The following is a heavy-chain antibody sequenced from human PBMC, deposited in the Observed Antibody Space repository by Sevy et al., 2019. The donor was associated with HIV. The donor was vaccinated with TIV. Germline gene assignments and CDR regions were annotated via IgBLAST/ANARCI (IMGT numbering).Heavy chain of an antibody. J-gene: IGHJ4*02. CDR1: GFTFSTYA. CDR3: AKDRVSGIYYTGDFDS. Sequence: GGSLRLSCAASGFTFSTYAMTWVRQAPGKGLEWVSVISMSSGDTYYADSVKGRFPISRDNSKKTLYLQMNSLRAEDTAVYYCAKDRVSGIYYTGDFDSWGQGTLVTVSS. CDR2: ISMSSGDT. V-gene: IGHV3-23*01. D-gene: IGHD3-10*01.